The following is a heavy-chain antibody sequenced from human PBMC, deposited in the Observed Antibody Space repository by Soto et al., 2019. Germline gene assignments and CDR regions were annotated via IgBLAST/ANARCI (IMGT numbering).Heavy chain of an antibody. J-gene: IGHJ4*02. CDR2: VSASGTGT. CDR1: GLTFRSYA. D-gene: IGHD5-18*01. CDR3: ARDQGASYGLYYFDY. V-gene: IGHV3-23*01. Sequence: EVQLLESGGRLVQPVGSLRLSCAASGLTFRSYAMSWVRPAPGKGLEWVSAVSASGTGTYYSDSVNGRFTISRDNSRNTLYLEMNSMSAEDTALYYWARDQGASYGLYYFDYWGQGTLVTVSS.